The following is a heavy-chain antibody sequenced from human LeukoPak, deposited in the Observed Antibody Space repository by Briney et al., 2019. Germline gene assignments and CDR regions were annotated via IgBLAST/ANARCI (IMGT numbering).Heavy chain of an antibody. V-gene: IGHV4-39*01. J-gene: IGHJ3*02. CDR2: IYYSGST. CDR3: ARHYYDSSGSIGEAFDI. Sequence: SETLSLTCTVSGGSISSSSYYLGWIRQAPGKGLEWIVSIYYSGSTYYNPSLKSRVTISVDTSKNQFSLKLSSVTAADTAVYYCARHYYDSSGSIGEAFDIWGQGTMVTVSS. CDR1: GGSISSSSYY. D-gene: IGHD3-22*01.